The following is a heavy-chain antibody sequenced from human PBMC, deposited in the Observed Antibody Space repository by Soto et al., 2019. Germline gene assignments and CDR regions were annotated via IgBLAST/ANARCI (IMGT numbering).Heavy chain of an antibody. V-gene: IGHV4-34*01. Sequence: SETLSLTCAVYGGSFSGYYWSWIRQPPGKGLEWIGEINHSGSTNYNPSLKSRVTISVDTSKNQFSLKLSSVTAADTAVYYCARGGSSWETRLYNWFDPWGQGTLVTVSS. CDR1: GGSFSGYY. J-gene: IGHJ5*02. D-gene: IGHD6-13*01. CDR2: INHSGST. CDR3: ARGGSSWETRLYNWFDP.